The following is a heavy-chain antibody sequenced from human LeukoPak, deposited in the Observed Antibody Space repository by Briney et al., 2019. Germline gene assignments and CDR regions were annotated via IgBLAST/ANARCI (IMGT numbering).Heavy chain of an antibody. Sequence: GGSLRLSCAASGFTVSRYYMSWVRQAPGQGLEWVSVFYRGGSTYYADSVKGRFTISRHNSKNTLYLQMNSLRAEDTAVYYCARAGNPHSSSWYYFDYWGQGTLVTVSS. D-gene: IGHD6-13*01. V-gene: IGHV3-53*04. CDR1: GFTVSRYY. CDR3: ARAGNPHSSSWYYFDY. CDR2: FYRGGST. J-gene: IGHJ4*02.